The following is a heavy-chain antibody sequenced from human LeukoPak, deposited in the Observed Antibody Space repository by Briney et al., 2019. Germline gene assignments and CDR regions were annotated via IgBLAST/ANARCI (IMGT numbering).Heavy chain of an antibody. CDR3: ARASRAFLFDY. Sequence: PGGSLRLSCAASGFTFSSYAMHWVRQAPGKGLEYVSAISSNGGTTYYANSVKGRFTISRDNSKNMLYLQMGSLIAEDMAVYYCARASRAFLFDYWGQGTLVTVSS. CDR1: GFTFSSYA. V-gene: IGHV3-64*01. CDR2: ISSNGGTT. D-gene: IGHD2/OR15-2a*01. J-gene: IGHJ4*02.